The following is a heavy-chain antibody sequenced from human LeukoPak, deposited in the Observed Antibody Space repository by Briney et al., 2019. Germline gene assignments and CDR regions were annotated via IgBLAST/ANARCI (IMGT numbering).Heavy chain of an antibody. CDR2: IWYDGSNK. V-gene: IGHV3-33*08. J-gene: IGHJ6*02. D-gene: IGHD5-12*01. CDR1: GFTFDDYA. CDR3: ARAIHSGYDFVGYYGMDV. Sequence: GRSLRLSCAASGFTFDDYAMHWVRQAPGKGLEWVAVIWYDGSNKYYADSVKGRFTISRDNSKNTLYLQMNSLRAEDTAVYYCARAIHSGYDFVGYYGMDVWGQGTTVTVSS.